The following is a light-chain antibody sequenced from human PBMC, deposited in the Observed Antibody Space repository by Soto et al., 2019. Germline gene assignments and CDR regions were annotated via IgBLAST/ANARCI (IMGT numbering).Light chain of an antibody. CDR2: AAS. J-gene: IGKJ1*01. Sequence: DIQMTQSPSSLSASVGDRVTVTCRASQSISSYLNWYQQKPGKAPQLLIYAASSLQSGVPSRFSGSGSVTDFTLTISSLQPEDFATYLCQQSYSTPWTFGQGTKVEIK. V-gene: IGKV1-39*01. CDR1: QSISSY. CDR3: QQSYSTPWT.